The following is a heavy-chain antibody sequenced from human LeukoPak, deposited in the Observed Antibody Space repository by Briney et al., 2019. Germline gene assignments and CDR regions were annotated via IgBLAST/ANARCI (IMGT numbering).Heavy chain of an antibody. Sequence: GGSLRLSCAASGFTVTNSYINWVRQAPGKGLEWISVTYSGGTTYYSESVKDRFIVSRDNSKNTLYLQMSSLTGEDTAIYYCARDPSGTTIDNYYTLPKGMDVWGQGTTVTVSS. CDR2: TYSGGTT. CDR3: ARDPSGTTIDNYYTLPKGMDV. CDR1: GFTVTNSY. D-gene: IGHD3-3*01. J-gene: IGHJ6*02. V-gene: IGHV3-66*01.